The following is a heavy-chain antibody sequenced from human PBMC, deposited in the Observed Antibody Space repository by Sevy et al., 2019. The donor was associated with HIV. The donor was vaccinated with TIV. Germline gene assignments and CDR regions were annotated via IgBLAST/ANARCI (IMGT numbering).Heavy chain of an antibody. Sequence: GGSLRLSCAASGFTFSSYGMHWVRQAPGKGLEWVAVIWSDGSNKYYADSVKGRFTISRDNSKNTLYLQMNSLRAEDTAVYYCARHVHVDIVVVPAAKPFSPADYWGQGTLVTVSS. D-gene: IGHD2-2*02. V-gene: IGHV3-33*01. J-gene: IGHJ4*02. CDR3: ARHVHVDIVVVPAAKPFSPADY. CDR2: IWSDGSNK. CDR1: GFTFSSYG.